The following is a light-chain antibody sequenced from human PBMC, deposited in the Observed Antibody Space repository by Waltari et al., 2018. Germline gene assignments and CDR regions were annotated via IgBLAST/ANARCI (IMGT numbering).Light chain of an antibody. V-gene: IGKV3-20*01. CDR2: GAS. J-gene: IGKJ1*01. Sequence: ELVLTPSPGTLSLSSGERANLPCRASQSGSRALAWYQQNPGQAPRLLIYGASNRATGIPDRFSGSGSGTDFSLIISRLEPEDFAVYYCQHYVSLPVTFGQGTKVEIK. CDR3: QHYVSLPVT. CDR1: QSGSRA.